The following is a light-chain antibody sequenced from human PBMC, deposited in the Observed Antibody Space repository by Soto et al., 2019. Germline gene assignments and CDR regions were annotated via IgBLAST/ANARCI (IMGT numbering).Light chain of an antibody. J-gene: IGKJ2*03. CDR3: QQHSSSSPYS. CDR1: QSISSW. V-gene: IGKV1-5*03. Sequence: DLPMTQSPSTLSASVGDRVTITCRASQSISSWLAWYQQKPGKAPNLLIYKASTLGSGVPSRFSGGGSGTEFTLTISSLQPDDFATYYCQQHSSSSPYSFGQGTKLEIK. CDR2: KAS.